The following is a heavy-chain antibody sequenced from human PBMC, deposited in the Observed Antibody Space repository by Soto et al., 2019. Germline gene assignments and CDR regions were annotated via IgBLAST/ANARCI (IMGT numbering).Heavy chain of an antibody. CDR2: IIPMLGIA. V-gene: IGHV1-69*01. CDR1: GGSFSDYA. CDR3: ARDGDYYDSSGFQRDYHYYGMDV. Sequence: QVQLVQSGAEVKKPGSSVKVSCQASGGSFSDYAISGVRQAPGQGLEWMGGIIPMLGIADNAQKFQGRVIITADEYTSTVYMELSSLRSEDTAVYYCARDGDYYDSSGFQRDYHYYGMDVWGQGTTVTVAS. J-gene: IGHJ6*02. D-gene: IGHD3-22*01.